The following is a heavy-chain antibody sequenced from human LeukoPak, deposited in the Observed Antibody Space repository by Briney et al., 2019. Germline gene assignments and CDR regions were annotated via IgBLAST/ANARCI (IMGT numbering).Heavy chain of an antibody. Sequence: SETLSLTCTVSGGTISSSSYYWGWVRQPPGRGLGWIGSIYYSRSTHYNPSLKSRVTISVDTSKNQFSLKLSSVTAADTAVYYCAAIVVPAAPYWYFDLWGRGTLVTVSS. J-gene: IGHJ2*01. V-gene: IGHV4-39*01. CDR1: GGTISSSSYY. D-gene: IGHD2-2*01. CDR2: IYYSRST. CDR3: AAIVVPAAPYWYFDL.